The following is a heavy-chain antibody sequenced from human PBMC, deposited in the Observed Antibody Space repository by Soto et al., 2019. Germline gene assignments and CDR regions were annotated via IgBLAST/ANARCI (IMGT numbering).Heavy chain of an antibody. J-gene: IGHJ6*03. CDR2: IIPILGIA. CDR3: AREEDYDFWSGYYYYYYMDV. Sequence: SVKVSCKACGGTFSSYTISWVRRAPGQGLEWMGRIIPILGIANYAQKFQGRVTITADKSTSTAYMELSSLRSEDTAVYYCAREEDYDFWSGYYYYYYMDVWGKGTTVTVSS. V-gene: IGHV1-69*04. D-gene: IGHD3-3*01. CDR1: GGTFSSYT.